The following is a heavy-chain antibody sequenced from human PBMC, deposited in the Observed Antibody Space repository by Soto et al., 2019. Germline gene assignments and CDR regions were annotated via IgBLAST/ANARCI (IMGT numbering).Heavy chain of an antibody. D-gene: IGHD4-17*01. CDR2: IWYDGSNK. Sequence: QVQLVESGGGVVQPGRSLRLSCAASGFTFSSYGMHWVRQAPGKGLEWVAVIWYDGSNKYYADSVKGRFTISRDNSKNSLYLQMNSLRAEDTAVYYCARDHEYGDYVPWYFDYWGQGTLVTVSS. CDR1: GFTFSSYG. J-gene: IGHJ4*02. V-gene: IGHV3-33*01. CDR3: ARDHEYGDYVPWYFDY.